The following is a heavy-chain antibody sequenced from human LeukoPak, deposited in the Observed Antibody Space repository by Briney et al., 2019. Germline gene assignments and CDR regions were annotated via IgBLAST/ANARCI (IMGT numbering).Heavy chain of an antibody. V-gene: IGHV1-24*01. Sequence: ASVKVSCKVSGYTLTELSMHWVRQAPGKGLEWMGGFDPEDGETIYAQKFQGRVTMTEDTSTDTAYMELSSLRSEDTAVYYCARGGLAYCGGDCYSWFDPWGQGTLVTVSS. CDR2: FDPEDGET. CDR3: ARGGLAYCGGDCYSWFDP. J-gene: IGHJ5*02. D-gene: IGHD2-21*02. CDR1: GYTLTELS.